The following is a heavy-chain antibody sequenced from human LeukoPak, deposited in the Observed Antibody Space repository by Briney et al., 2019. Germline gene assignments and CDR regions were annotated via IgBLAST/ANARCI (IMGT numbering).Heavy chain of an antibody. Sequence: SVKVSCKASGGTFSSYAISWVRQAPGQGLEWMGRIIPILGIANYAQKFQGRVTVTADKSTSTAYMELSSLRSEDTAVYYCARGGQRWLQFPYDYWGQGTVVTVSS. J-gene: IGHJ4*02. V-gene: IGHV1-69*04. D-gene: IGHD5-24*01. CDR1: GGTFSSYA. CDR2: IIPILGIA. CDR3: ARGGQRWLQFPYDY.